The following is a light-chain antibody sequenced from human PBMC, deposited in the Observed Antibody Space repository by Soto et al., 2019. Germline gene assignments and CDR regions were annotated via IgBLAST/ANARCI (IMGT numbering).Light chain of an antibody. V-gene: IGKV1-5*01. J-gene: IGKJ5*01. CDR2: DAS. CDR3: QQLNSYPH. CDR1: ETISSW. Sequence: DIQMTQSPSTLSASVGDRVTITCRASETISSWLAWYQQKEGKAHKLLMYDASTLESGVPSRFSGSGSGTEFTLTISSLQPEDFATYYCQQLNSYPHFGQGTRLEIK.